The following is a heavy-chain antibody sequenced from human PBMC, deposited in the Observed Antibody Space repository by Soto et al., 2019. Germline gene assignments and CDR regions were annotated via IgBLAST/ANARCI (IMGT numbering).Heavy chain of an antibody. CDR1: GFTVSNNY. CDR3: ARARSAAAGLFDS. J-gene: IGHJ4*02. Sequence: EVQLVESGGGLIQPGGSLRLSCAASGFTVSNNYMTWVRQTPGKGLEWVSAVYSGGSTYYADSVKGRFTISRDNSKNPRYLQMNSLRADDTAVYYCARARSAAAGLFDSWGQGTLVTVSS. CDR2: VYSGGST. D-gene: IGHD6-13*01. V-gene: IGHV3-53*01.